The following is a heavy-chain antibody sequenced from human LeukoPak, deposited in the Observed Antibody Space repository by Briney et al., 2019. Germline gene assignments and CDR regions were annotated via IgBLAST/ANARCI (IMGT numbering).Heavy chain of an antibody. CDR3: ASDACGSGSYYCD. CDR1: GGSISSYY. D-gene: IGHD3-10*01. J-gene: IGHJ4*02. V-gene: IGHV4-59*12. Sequence: SETLSLTCTVSGGSISSYYWSWIRQPPGKGLEWIGYIYYTGSTNYNPSLKSRVAISVDTSKNQFSLKLSSVTAADTAVYYCASDACGSGSYYCDWGQGTLVTVSS. CDR2: IYYTGST.